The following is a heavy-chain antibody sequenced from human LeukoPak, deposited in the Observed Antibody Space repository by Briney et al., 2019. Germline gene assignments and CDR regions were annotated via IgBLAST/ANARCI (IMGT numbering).Heavy chain of an antibody. J-gene: IGHJ4*02. D-gene: IGHD3-10*01. CDR3: AKYRFGTMLDY. CDR1: GGSISSSSDY. CDR2: VYYGGAT. Sequence: SETLSLTCTVSGGSISSSSDYWGWVRQPPGEGLEWIGSVYYGGATSYNPSLKSRVTISVDTSKDQFSLELSSVTAADTAVYYCAKYRFGTMLDYWGQGTLVTVSS. V-gene: IGHV4-39*01.